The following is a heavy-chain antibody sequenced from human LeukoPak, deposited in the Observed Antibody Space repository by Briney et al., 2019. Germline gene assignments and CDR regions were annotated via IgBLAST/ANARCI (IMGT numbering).Heavy chain of an antibody. CDR3: AKRDRTVTHAFDI. CDR2: ISSSGSTI. D-gene: IGHD4-17*01. CDR1: GFTFSDYY. Sequence: PGGSLRLSCAASGFTFSDYYMSWIRQAPGKGLEWVSYISSSGSTIYYADSVKGRFTISRDNAKNSLYLQMNSLRAEDTAVYYCAKRDRTVTHAFDIWGQGTMVTVSS. J-gene: IGHJ3*02. V-gene: IGHV3-11*04.